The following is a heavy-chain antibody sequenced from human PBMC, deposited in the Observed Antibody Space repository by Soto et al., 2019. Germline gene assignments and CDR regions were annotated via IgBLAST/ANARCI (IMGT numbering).Heavy chain of an antibody. J-gene: IGHJ5*02. D-gene: IGHD2-2*02. CDR3: ARALVVVPAAIPAGWFDP. Sequence: ASETLSLTCAVSGGSISSGGYSWSWIRQPPGKGLEWIGYIYHSGSTYYNPSLKSRVTISVDRSKNQFSLKLSSVTAADTAVYYCARALVVVPAAIPAGWFDPWGQGTLVTVSS. CDR1: GGSISSGGYS. V-gene: IGHV4-30-2*01. CDR2: IYHSGST.